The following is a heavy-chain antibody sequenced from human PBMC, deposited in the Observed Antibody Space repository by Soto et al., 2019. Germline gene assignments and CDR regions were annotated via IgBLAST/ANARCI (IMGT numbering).Heavy chain of an antibody. CDR2: IFWDDDK. CDR3: THHGYYSYGMDV. V-gene: IGHV2-5*02. Sequence: QITLKESGPTLVKPTQTLTLTCTFSGFSLSTSGVGVGWIRQPPGKALEWLALIFWDDDKRYSPSLKSRLTITKDTSKNQVVLTMTNMDPVDAATYYCTHHGYYSYGMDVWGQGTTVTVPS. J-gene: IGHJ6*02. CDR1: GFSLSTSGVG.